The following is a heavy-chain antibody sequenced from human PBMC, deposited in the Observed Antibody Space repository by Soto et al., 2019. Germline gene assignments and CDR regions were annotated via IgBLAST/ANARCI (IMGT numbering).Heavy chain of an antibody. CDR1: GFTFVSYW. CDR2: LNSDGTST. V-gene: IGHV3-74*01. CDR3: ARTIAVTGSRSYFDY. J-gene: IGHJ4*02. Sequence: GGSLRLSCAASGFTFVSYWMHWVRQAPGKGLVWVSRLNSDGTSTTYADSVKGRFTISRDNAKNTVYLQMNSLRAEDTAVYYCARTIAVTGSRSYFDYWGQGTLVTVSS. D-gene: IGHD6-19*01.